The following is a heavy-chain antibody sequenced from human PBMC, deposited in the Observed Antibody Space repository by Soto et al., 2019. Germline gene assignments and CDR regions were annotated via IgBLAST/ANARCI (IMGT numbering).Heavy chain of an antibody. CDR3: ARARSIAAPGRDAFDI. CDR2: INLSGGST. CDR1: GYTFTSYY. Sequence: ASVKVSCKASGYTFTSYYMHWVRQAPGQGLEWMGIINLSGGSTSYAQKFQGRVTMTRDTSTSTVYMELSSLRSEDTAVYYCARARSIAAPGRDAFDIWGQGTMVTVSS. D-gene: IGHD6-6*01. V-gene: IGHV1-46*01. J-gene: IGHJ3*02.